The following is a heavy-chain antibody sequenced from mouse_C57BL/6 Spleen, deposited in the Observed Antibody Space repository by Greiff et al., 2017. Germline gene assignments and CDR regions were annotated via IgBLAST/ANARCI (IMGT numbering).Heavy chain of an antibody. Sequence: VQLQQPGPELVKPGASVKIPCKASGYTFTDYNMDWVKQSPGKSLEWIGDIYPNNGGTNYNQKFKGKATLTVDKSSSTAYMELRSLTSEDTAVYYCGRMHYYSNYEAGMDYWGQGTLVTVSA. J-gene: IGHJ4*01. CDR1: GYTFTDYN. CDR2: IYPNNGGT. V-gene: IGHV1-18*01. D-gene: IGHD2-5*01. CDR3: GRMHYYSNYEAGMDY.